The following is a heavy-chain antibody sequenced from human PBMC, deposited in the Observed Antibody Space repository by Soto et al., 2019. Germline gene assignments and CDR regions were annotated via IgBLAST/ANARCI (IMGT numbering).Heavy chain of an antibody. J-gene: IGHJ4*02. CDR3: AKVISTSGSSL. V-gene: IGHV3-21*04. Sequence: GGSLRLSCAASGFTFSSYAMSWVRQAPGKGLEWVSSISSSSSYIYYADSVKGRFTMSRDNSKNTLYLQMNSLRAEDTAVYYCAKVISTSGSSLWGRGTLVTVSS. D-gene: IGHD3-10*01. CDR1: GFTFSSYA. CDR2: ISSSSSYI.